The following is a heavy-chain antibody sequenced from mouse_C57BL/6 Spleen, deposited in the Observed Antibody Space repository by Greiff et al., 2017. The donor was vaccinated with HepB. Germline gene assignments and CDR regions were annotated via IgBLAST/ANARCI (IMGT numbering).Heavy chain of an antibody. CDR3: APITTVVADY. J-gene: IGHJ2*01. Sequence: VQLKESGPELVKPGASVKMSCKASGYTFTDYNMHWVKQSHGKSLEWIGYINPNNGGTSYNQKFKGKATLTVNKSSSTAYMELRSLTSEDSAVYYCAPITTVVADYWGQGTTLTVSS. CDR2: INPNNGGT. D-gene: IGHD1-1*01. CDR1: GYTFTDYN. V-gene: IGHV1-22*01.